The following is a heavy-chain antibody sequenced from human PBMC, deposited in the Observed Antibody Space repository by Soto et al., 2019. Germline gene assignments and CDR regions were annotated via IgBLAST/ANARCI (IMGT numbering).Heavy chain of an antibody. CDR1: GFTFSSYG. Sequence: VQLLESGGGLVQPGGSLRLSCAASGFTFSSYGMHWVRQAPGKGLEWVAVISYDGSNKYYADSVKGRFTISRDNSKNTLYLQMNSLRAEDTAVYYCAKDRLGGSYYYYYYGMDVWGQGTTVTVSS. V-gene: IGHV3-30*18. CDR2: ISYDGSNK. CDR3: AKDRLGGSYYYYYYGMDV. J-gene: IGHJ6*02. D-gene: IGHD1-26*01.